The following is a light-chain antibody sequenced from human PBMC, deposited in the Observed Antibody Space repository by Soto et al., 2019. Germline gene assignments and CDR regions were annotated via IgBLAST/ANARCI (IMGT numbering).Light chain of an antibody. CDR3: QQRSNWPPT. J-gene: IGKJ4*01. V-gene: IGKV3-11*01. CDR1: QSVSSS. Sequence: IALTQSPATLSLSPGERATLSCRASQSVSSSLAWYQQKPGQAPKFLIYDASNRAAGIPGRISGSGSGTGFTLTISSLEPEDFAVYYCQQRSNWPPTFGGGTKVEIK. CDR2: DAS.